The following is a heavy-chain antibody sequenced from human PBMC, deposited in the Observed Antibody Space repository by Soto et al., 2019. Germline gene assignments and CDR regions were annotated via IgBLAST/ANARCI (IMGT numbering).Heavy chain of an antibody. CDR3: ARGSNGWSGIDY. Sequence: EVQLVESGGGLVQPGGSLGLSCTASGFTFSNYWMYWVRQAPGKGLVWVSRISGDGSSTYYADSMEGRFTISRDNAKNTLYLQMNSLRVEDTAVYYCARGSNGWSGIDYWGQGILVTVS. CDR1: GFTFSNYW. D-gene: IGHD6-19*01. CDR2: ISGDGSST. V-gene: IGHV3-74*01. J-gene: IGHJ4*02.